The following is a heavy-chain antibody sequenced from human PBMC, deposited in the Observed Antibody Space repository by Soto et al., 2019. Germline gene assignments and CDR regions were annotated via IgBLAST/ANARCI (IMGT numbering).Heavy chain of an antibody. V-gene: IGHV3-23*01. CDR2: ISYSGGST. D-gene: IGHD3-3*02. CDR3: AKGDAIFGVVIPHLDY. Sequence: GGSLRLSCAASGFTFRNYAMNWVRQAPGKGLEWVSGISYSGGSTFYADSVEGRFTISRDDSKNTLFLQMNSLRAEDTAVYFCAKGDAIFGVVIPHLDYWGQGTLVTVSS. CDR1: GFTFRNYA. J-gene: IGHJ4*02.